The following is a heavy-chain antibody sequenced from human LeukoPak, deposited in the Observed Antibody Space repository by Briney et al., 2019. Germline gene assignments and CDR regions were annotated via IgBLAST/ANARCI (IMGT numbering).Heavy chain of an antibody. Sequence: GGSLRLSCAASGFTFSSYGMHWVRQAPGKGLEWVAVIWYDGSNKYYADSVKGRFTISRDNSKNTLYLRMNSLRAEDTAVYYCAKDQGYYDSSGYDGYWGQGTLITVSS. CDR2: IWYDGSNK. J-gene: IGHJ4*02. CDR3: AKDQGYYDSSGYDGY. D-gene: IGHD3-22*01. CDR1: GFTFSSYG. V-gene: IGHV3-33*06.